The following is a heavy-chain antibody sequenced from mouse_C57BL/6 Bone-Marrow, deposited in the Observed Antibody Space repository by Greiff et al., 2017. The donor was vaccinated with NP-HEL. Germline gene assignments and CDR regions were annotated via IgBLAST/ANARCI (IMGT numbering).Heavy chain of an antibody. Sequence: VQLQQPGAELVRPGSSVKLSCKASGYTFTSYWMHWVKQRPIQGLEWIGNIDPSDSETHYNQKFKDKATLTVDKSSSTAYMQLSSLTSEDSAVYYCARLGYSNSWFAYWGQGTLVTVSA. D-gene: IGHD2-5*01. CDR3: ARLGYSNSWFAY. J-gene: IGHJ3*01. CDR2: IDPSDSET. V-gene: IGHV1-52*01. CDR1: GYTFTSYW.